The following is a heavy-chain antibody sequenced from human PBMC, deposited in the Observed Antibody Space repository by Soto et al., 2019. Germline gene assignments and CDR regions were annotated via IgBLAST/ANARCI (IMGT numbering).Heavy chain of an antibody. CDR3: ARGIGVLY. CDR2: IYNSGNS. J-gene: IGHJ4*02. Sequence: PSETLSLTCTVSGGSMSSGRYYWSWIRQHPGKGLEWIGYIYNSGNSYYNPSLQSRVTILVDTSKNQFSLKLSSVTAADTAVYYCARGIGVLYWGQGTLVTVSS. CDR1: GGSMSSGRYY. D-gene: IGHD2-8*01. V-gene: IGHV4-31*03.